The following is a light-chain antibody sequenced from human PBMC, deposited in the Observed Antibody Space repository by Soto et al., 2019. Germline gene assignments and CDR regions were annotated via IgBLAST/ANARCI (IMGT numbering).Light chain of an antibody. Sequence: EIVLTQSPATLSLSPGERATLSCRASQSISSYLAWYQQKPGQAPRLLLYDASNRATGIPARLSGSGSVTDFTLTISRLAPEDFAVYYFQQRINWPSEPFGQGTKLEIK. CDR3: QQRINWPSEP. J-gene: IGKJ2*01. CDR2: DAS. V-gene: IGKV3-11*01. CDR1: QSISSY.